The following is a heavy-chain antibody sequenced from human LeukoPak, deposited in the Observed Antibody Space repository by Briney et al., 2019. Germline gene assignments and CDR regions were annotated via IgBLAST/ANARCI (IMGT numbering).Heavy chain of an antibody. Sequence: ASVKVSCKASGYTFTSYDINWVRQATGQGLEWMVWMNPNSGNTGYAQKFQGRVTMTRNTSISTAYMELSSLRSEDTAVYYCARGPMGDSSGYYYVNYWGQGTLVTVSS. CDR3: ARGPMGDSSGYYYVNY. D-gene: IGHD3-22*01. CDR1: GYTFTSYD. V-gene: IGHV1-8*01. J-gene: IGHJ4*02. CDR2: MNPNSGNT.